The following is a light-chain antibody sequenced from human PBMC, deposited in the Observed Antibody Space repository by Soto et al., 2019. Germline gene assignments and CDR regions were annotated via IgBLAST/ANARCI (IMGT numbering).Light chain of an antibody. V-gene: IGLV3-25*02. Sequence: SYELTQPPSLSVSPGQTAKITCSGDALPNQYAYWYQQKPGQAPVVVIYKDNGRPSGIPERFSGSSSVTTVTLTISGVQAEDEAYYYCQSSDSSGRYTYVFGTGTKVTVL. CDR3: QSSDSSGRYTYV. CDR1: ALPNQY. J-gene: IGLJ1*01. CDR2: KDN.